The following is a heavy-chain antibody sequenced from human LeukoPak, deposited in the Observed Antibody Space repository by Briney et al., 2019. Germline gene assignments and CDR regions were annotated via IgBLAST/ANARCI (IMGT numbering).Heavy chain of an antibody. J-gene: IGHJ6*04. D-gene: IGHD3-3*01. CDR1: GFTFSTAW. CDR3: TGTIFGIAGMDV. V-gene: IGHV3-15*01. Sequence: GGSLRLSCAASGFTFSTAWMSWVRQAPGKGLEWVGRIKSKTHGGTTDYAAPVKGRFTISRDDSKNTLYLQMSSLKTEDTAVYYCTGTIFGIAGMDVWGKGTTVTVSS. CDR2: IKSKTHGGTT.